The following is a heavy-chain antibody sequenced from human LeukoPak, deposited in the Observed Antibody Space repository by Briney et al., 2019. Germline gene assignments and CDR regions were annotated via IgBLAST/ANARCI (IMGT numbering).Heavy chain of an antibody. V-gene: IGHV3-30-3*01. Sequence: GGSLRLSCAASGFTFSSYAMHWVRQAPGKGLEWVAVISYDGSNKYYADSVKGRFTTSRDNSKNTLYLQMNSLRAEDTAVYYCARGAGYSSSWYLPGTAFDIWGQGTMVTVSS. D-gene: IGHD6-13*01. CDR1: GFTFSSYA. J-gene: IGHJ3*02. CDR2: ISYDGSNK. CDR3: ARGAGYSSSWYLPGTAFDI.